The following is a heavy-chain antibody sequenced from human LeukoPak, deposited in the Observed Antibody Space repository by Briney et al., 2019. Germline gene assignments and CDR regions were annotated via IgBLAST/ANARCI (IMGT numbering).Heavy chain of an antibody. V-gene: IGHV3-7*01. CDR1: GFTFNSYW. J-gene: IGHJ1*01. D-gene: IGHD2-2*02. CDR2: IKQDGSEK. CDR3: AREVYCSSTSCYTGYFQH. Sequence: GSLRLSCAASGFTFNSYWMSWVRQAPGKGLEWVANIKQDGSEKYYVDSVMGRFTISRDNAKHSLYLQMNSLRAEDTAVYYCAREVYCSSTSCYTGYFQHWGQGTLVTVSS.